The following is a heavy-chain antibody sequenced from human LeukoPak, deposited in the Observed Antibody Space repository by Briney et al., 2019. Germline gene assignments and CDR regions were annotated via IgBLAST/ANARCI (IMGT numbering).Heavy chain of an antibody. CDR2: FYRGDST. V-gene: IGHV3-53*01. J-gene: IGHJ3*02. D-gene: IGHD5-18*01. CDR3: ARGVSSYGSDAFDI. CDR1: GFTVSSSY. Sequence: PGGSLRLSCAASGFTVSSSYMYWVRQAPGKGLEWVSFFYRGDSTYYAESVRGRFTISRDNSKNTLYLLMNSLIPEDTAVYYCARGVSSYGSDAFDIWGQGTMVTVSS.